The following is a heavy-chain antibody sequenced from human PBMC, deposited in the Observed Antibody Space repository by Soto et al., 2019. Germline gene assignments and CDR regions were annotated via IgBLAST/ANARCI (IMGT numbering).Heavy chain of an antibody. Sequence: QLQLQESGPGLVKPSETLSLTCTVSGGSISSSNYYWGWIRQPPGKGLEWIGSIYYSGSTYYNPSLQSRXXIXVVXAKNEYSLKLSSVTAADTAMFYCARNTVVTPRFDYWGQGTLVTVSS. CDR3: ARNTVVTPRFDY. CDR2: IYYSGST. J-gene: IGHJ4*02. CDR1: GGSISSSNYY. D-gene: IGHD2-21*02. V-gene: IGHV4-39*01.